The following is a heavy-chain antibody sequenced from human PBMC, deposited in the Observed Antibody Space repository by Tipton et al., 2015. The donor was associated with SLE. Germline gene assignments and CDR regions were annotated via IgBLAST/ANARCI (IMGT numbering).Heavy chain of an antibody. CDR1: GFTFRSYG. V-gene: IGHV3-33*06. D-gene: IGHD1-26*01. Sequence: SGFTFRSYGMHWVRQAPGKGLEWVAVIWNDGSNKYYADSVKGRFTISRDNSKNTLYLQMNSLRAEDTAVYFCAKDLRGATAPYFYYYGMDVWGQGTTVTVS. CDR3: AKDLRGATAPYFYYYGMDV. J-gene: IGHJ6*02. CDR2: IWNDGSNK.